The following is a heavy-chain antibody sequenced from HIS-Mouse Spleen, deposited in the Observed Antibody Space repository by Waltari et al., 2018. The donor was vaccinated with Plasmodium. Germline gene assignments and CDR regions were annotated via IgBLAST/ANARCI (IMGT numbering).Heavy chain of an antibody. V-gene: IGHV4-39*07. CDR3: ARDRITGTSYFDY. CDR1: GCSLSSSSYY. J-gene: IGHJ4*02. D-gene: IGHD1-7*01. Sequence: QLQLQESGPGLVKPSETLSLTCTVPGCSLSSSSYYWGWIRQPPGKGLEWIGSIYYSGSTYYNPSLKSRVTISVDTSKNQFSLKLSSVTAADTAVYYCARDRITGTSYFDYWGQGTLVTVSS. CDR2: IYYSGST.